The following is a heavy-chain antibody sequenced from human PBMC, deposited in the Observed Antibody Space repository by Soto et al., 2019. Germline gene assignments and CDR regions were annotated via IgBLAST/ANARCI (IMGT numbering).Heavy chain of an antibody. J-gene: IGHJ6*02. CDR2: IIPISGTA. CDR3: ARSQGSSTSLEIYYYYYYGMDV. Sequence: QVQLVQSGAEVKKPGSSVKVSCKASGGTFSSYAISWVRQAPGQGLEWMGGIIPISGTANYAQKFQGRVTITADESTSTVYMELSSLRSVDTAVYFCARSQGSSTSLEIYYYYYYGMDVWGQGTTVTVSS. CDR1: GGTFSSYA. V-gene: IGHV1-69*01. D-gene: IGHD2-2*01.